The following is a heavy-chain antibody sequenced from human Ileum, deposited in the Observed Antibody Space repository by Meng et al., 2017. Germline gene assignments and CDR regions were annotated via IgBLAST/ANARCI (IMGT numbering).Heavy chain of an antibody. Sequence: SETLSLTCTVSGGSISSTTYYWGWIRQPPGKGLEWIGSIYYSGNTYYNPSLKSRVTISLDTSKNHFQFSLRLSSVTAADTAVYYSARATTLKGWFDPWGQGTLVTVSS. CDR1: GGSISSTTYY. CDR3: ARATTLKGWFDP. J-gene: IGHJ5*02. CDR2: IYYSGNT. D-gene: IGHD1-1*01. V-gene: IGHV4-39*07.